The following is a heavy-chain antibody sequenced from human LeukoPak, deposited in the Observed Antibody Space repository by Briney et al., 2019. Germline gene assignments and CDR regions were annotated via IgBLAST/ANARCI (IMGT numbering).Heavy chain of an antibody. CDR1: GYSFTSNY. CDR3: ARGGSHLAAEFDY. Sequence: ASVKVSCKASGYSFTSNYIHWVRQAPGQGLEWMGMIYPRDGSTSYAQKFQGRVTVTRDTSTSTVHMELSGLRSEDTAVYYCARGGSHLAAEFDYWGQGTLVTVSS. D-gene: IGHD6-13*01. J-gene: IGHJ4*02. V-gene: IGHV1-46*01. CDR2: IYPRDGST.